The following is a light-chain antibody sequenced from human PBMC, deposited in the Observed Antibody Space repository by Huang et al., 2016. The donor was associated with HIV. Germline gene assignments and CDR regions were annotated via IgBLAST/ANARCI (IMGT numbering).Light chain of an antibody. CDR3: QQYFTSPPLT. CDR2: AAS. J-gene: IGKJ4*01. V-gene: IGKV1-NL1*01. Sequence: DIQMTQSPSSLSASVGDRVTITCRASQGISNSLAWYQQKPGGAPKLLVYAASRLGGGVHSRISGGGSWTEYTLTISRLQPEDFATYYCQQYFTSPPLTFGGGTKVEIK. CDR1: QGISNS.